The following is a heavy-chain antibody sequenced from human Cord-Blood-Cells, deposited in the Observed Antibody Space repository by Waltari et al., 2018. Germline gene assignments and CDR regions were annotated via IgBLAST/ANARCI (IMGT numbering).Heavy chain of an antibody. V-gene: IGHV1-24*01. CDR2: FDPEDGET. Sequence: QVQLVQSGAEVKKPGASVKVSCKVSGYTLTELSMHWVRPAPGKGLEWMGGFDPEDGETIYAQKFQGRVTMTEDTSTDTAYMELSSLRSEDTAVYYCATRVGNWRRVNWYFDLWGRGTLVTVSS. CDR1: GYTLTELS. CDR3: ATRVGNWRRVNWYFDL. J-gene: IGHJ2*01. D-gene: IGHD1-20*01.